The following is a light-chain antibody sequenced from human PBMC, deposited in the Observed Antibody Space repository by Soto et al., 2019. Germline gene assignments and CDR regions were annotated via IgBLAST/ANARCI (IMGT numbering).Light chain of an antibody. CDR1: QSVSSY. Sequence: EIVLTQSPGTLSLSPGERATLSCRASQSVSSYLAWYQQKPGQAPRLLIYDASNRATGIPARFSGSGSGTEFTLTISRLQPEDFATYYCLQDYTYPWTFGRGTKVDIK. CDR3: LQDYTYPWT. CDR2: DAS. V-gene: IGKV3-11*01. J-gene: IGKJ1*01.